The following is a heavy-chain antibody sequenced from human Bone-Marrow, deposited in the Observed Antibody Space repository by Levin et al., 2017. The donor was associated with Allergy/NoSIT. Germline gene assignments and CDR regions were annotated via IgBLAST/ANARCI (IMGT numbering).Heavy chain of an antibody. Sequence: ASETLSLTCTVSGGSIYSDYWSWIRQPPGKGLEWIGYIYYSGRTSYNPSLKSRVTISVDTSKNQFSLNLTSVTAADTAVYYCARDGFHMGPWGQGTLVIVSS. J-gene: IGHJ5*02. CDR1: GGSIYSDY. D-gene: IGHD2-21*01. CDR3: ARDGFHMGP. CDR2: IYYSGRT. V-gene: IGHV4-59*01.